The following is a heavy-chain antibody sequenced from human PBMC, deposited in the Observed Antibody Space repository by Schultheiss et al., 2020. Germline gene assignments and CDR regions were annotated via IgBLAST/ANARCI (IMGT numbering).Heavy chain of an antibody. CDR3: ARVPTTTVNKFFDY. J-gene: IGHJ4*02. CDR2: IWYDGSNK. V-gene: IGHV3-33*08. Sequence: GESLKISCAAAGFTFSSYGMHWVRQAPGKGLEWVAVIWYDGSNKYYADSVKGRFTISRDNSKNTLYLQMNSLRAEDTAVYYCARVPTTTVNKFFDYWGQGTLVTVSS. CDR1: GFTFSSYG. D-gene: IGHD4-17*01.